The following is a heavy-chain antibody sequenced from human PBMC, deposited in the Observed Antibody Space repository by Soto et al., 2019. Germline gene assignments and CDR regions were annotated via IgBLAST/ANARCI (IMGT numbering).Heavy chain of an antibody. D-gene: IGHD5-18*01. J-gene: IGHJ5*02. CDR1: NESMSSGGYF. Sequence: ASETLSLTCTVSNESMSSGGYFWVWIRQHPGKGLEWIGHISSSGSANPNPSLKSRVSMSVDSSNNQFSLKLTSVTVADTAVYYCARGGGYTASGGNSGFWFDPWGQGTLVTVS. V-gene: IGHV4-31*03. CDR3: ARGGGYTASGGNSGFWFDP. CDR2: ISSSGSA.